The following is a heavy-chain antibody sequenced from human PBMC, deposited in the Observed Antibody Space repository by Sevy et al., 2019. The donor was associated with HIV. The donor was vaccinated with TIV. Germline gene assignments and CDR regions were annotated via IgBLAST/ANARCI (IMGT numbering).Heavy chain of an antibody. Sequence: ASVKVSCKASGYTFTGYYIHWLRQPPGQGLEWMGWINPNSGGTYFAKKFQDSVTMTTDTSVNTAYMDLRSLRFDDTAVYYCARMGDYYDSSGYYPLKFWGQGTLVTVSS. CDR2: INPNSGGT. CDR3: ARMGDYYDSSGYYPLKF. V-gene: IGHV1-2*02. D-gene: IGHD3-22*01. CDR1: GYTFTGYY. J-gene: IGHJ4*02.